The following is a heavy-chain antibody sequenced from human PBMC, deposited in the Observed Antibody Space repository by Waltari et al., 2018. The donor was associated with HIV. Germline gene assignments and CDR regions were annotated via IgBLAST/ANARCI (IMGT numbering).Heavy chain of an antibody. D-gene: IGHD2-8*01. Sequence: EVQLVESGGGLVQPGRSLRLSCTTSGFTIDDYAMGWFRQAPGKGLEWIGFIRSKVSGGTTEYAASVKGRFTISRDDSNSIVFLQMDSLKTEDTAMYYCSRDNPQWDYWGQGTLVTVSS. V-gene: IGHV3-49*03. CDR3: SRDNPQWDY. CDR2: IRSKVSGGTT. CDR1: GFTIDDYA. J-gene: IGHJ4*02.